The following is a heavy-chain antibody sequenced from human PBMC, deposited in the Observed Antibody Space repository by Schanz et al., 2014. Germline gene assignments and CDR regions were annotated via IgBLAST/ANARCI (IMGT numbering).Heavy chain of an antibody. Sequence: DVQLLESGGGLVQPGGSLRLSCAASGFSFSSYSMNWVRQAPGKGLEWLSYIATSSSTRHYADSVKGRVTISRDNAKNSVSLQMRRLRVEDTAVYYCASGVHVSSLQKGLQFWGRGTLVIVSS. CDR1: GFSFSSYS. J-gene: IGHJ1*01. CDR2: IATSSSTR. CDR3: ASGVHVSSLQKGLQF. D-gene: IGHD3-10*01. V-gene: IGHV3-48*01.